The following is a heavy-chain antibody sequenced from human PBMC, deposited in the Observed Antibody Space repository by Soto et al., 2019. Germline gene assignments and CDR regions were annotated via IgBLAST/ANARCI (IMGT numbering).Heavy chain of an antibody. CDR1: GYSFTSYW. V-gene: IGHV5-51*01. CDR3: ARQPYGDYVVSPFDP. Sequence: EVQLVQSGAEVKKPGESLKISCKGSGYSFTSYWIGWVRQMPGKGLEWMGIIYPGDSDTRYSPSFQGQVTIPADKSISTAYLQWSSLKASDTAMYYCARQPYGDYVVSPFDPWGQGTLVTVSS. CDR2: IYPGDSDT. D-gene: IGHD4-17*01. J-gene: IGHJ5*02.